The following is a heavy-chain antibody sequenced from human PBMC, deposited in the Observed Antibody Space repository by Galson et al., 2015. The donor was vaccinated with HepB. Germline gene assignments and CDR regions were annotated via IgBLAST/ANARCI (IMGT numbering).Heavy chain of an antibody. CDR1: GFSLSNARMG. Sequence: PALVKPTQTLTLTCTVPGFSLSNARMGVSWIRQPPGKALEWLAHIFSNDGQFYSTSLKSRLTMSKDTSKSQVVLTMTNMDPVDTATYYCARSYDFWSGYYGRYFDYWGQGTPVTVSS. V-gene: IGHV2-26*01. CDR2: IFSNDGQ. CDR3: ARSYDFWSGYYGRYFDY. J-gene: IGHJ4*02. D-gene: IGHD3-3*01.